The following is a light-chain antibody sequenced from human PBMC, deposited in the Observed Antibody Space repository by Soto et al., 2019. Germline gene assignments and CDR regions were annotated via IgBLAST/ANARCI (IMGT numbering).Light chain of an antibody. V-gene: IGLV1-44*01. Sequence: QSVLTQTPSASGTPGQRVTISCSGSSSNIGSNTVNWYQQLPGTAPKLLIYSNNQWPSGVPDRFSGSKSGTSASLAISGLQSEDEADYYCAAWDDSLNGHVFGTGTKVTVL. CDR1: SSNIGSNT. J-gene: IGLJ1*01. CDR3: AAWDDSLNGHV. CDR2: SNN.